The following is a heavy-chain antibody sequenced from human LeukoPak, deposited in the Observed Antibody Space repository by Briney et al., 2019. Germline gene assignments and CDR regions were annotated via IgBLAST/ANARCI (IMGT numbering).Heavy chain of an antibody. CDR3: ARGPTVTTDY. V-gene: IGHV1-2*02. D-gene: IGHD4-17*01. CDR1: GYTFTGYY. J-gene: IGHJ4*02. CDR2: INPNTGCT. Sequence: GASVKVSCMASGYTFTGYYMHWVRQAPGQGLEWMGWINPNTGCTTYAQNFQGRVTMTRDTSISTAYMELSRLKSDDTAVYYCARGPTVTTDYWGQGTLVTVSS.